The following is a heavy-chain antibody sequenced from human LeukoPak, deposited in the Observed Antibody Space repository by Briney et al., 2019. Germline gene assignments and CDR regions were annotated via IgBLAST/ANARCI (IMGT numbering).Heavy chain of an antibody. J-gene: IGHJ4*02. V-gene: IGHV4-59*01. CDR3: ASLDYDSSGYASDY. Sequence: SETLSLTCTVSGGSLSNYYWSWIRQPPGKALEWIGYMYYTGDTNYNPSLKSRVTISVDTSKNQFSLKLSSVTAADTAVYYCASLDYDSSGYASDYWGQGTLVTVSS. CDR1: GGSLSNYY. D-gene: IGHD3-22*01. CDR2: MYYTGDT.